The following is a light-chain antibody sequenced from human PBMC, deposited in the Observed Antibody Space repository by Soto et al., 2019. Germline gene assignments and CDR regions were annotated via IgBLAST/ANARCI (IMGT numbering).Light chain of an antibody. Sequence: DIVVTQSPESLSVSLGERATIRCKSSHSVLYGRNNKHYLAWYQQKAGQSPKLLIYWASTREPGVPDRFSGSGSGTEFTLTISRLQAEDVAIYYCQQYYDNPYSFGQGTKLEIK. CDR3: QQYYDNPYS. J-gene: IGKJ2*01. CDR1: HSVLYGRNNKHY. V-gene: IGKV4-1*01. CDR2: WAS.